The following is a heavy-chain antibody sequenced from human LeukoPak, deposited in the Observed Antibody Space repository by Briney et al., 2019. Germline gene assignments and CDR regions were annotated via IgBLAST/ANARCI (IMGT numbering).Heavy chain of an antibody. CDR2: FDPEDGET. CDR1: GYTLTELS. Sequence: GASVKVSCKVSGYTLTELSMHWVRQAPGKGLEWMGGFDPEDGETIYAQKFQGRVTMTEDTSTDTAYMELSSLRSEDTAVYYCARDKRLWFGEFEGQGLFDYWGQGTLVTVSS. V-gene: IGHV1-24*01. CDR3: ARDKRLWFGEFEGQGLFDY. J-gene: IGHJ4*02. D-gene: IGHD3-10*01.